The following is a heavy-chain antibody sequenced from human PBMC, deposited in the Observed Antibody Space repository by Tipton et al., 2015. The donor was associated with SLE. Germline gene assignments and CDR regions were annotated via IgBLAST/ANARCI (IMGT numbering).Heavy chain of an antibody. D-gene: IGHD4-17*01. J-gene: IGHJ2*01. CDR1: GGSFSVYY. Sequence: TLSLTCAVNGGSFSVYYWIWIRQPPGKGLEWIGEINHGGSTNYNASLKSRVTISVDTSKNHFSLRLSSVTAADTAVYYCARGSDGEYVRYFDVWGPGTLVTVSS. CDR2: INHGGST. V-gene: IGHV4-34*01. CDR3: ARGSDGEYVRYFDV.